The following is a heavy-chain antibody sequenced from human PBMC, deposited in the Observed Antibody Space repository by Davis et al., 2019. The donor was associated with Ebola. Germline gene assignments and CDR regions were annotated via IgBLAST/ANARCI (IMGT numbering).Heavy chain of an antibody. CDR2: IYYSGST. CDR3: ARGVATIENDAFDI. CDR1: GGKSSRYY. V-gene: IGHV4-59*01. D-gene: IGHD5-12*01. Sequence: SETLSLTCTVSGGKSSRYYWSWIRQPPGKGLEWIGYIYYSGSTNYNPSLKSRVTISVDTSKNQFSLKLSSVTAADTAVYYCARGVATIENDAFDIWGQGTMVTVSS. J-gene: IGHJ3*02.